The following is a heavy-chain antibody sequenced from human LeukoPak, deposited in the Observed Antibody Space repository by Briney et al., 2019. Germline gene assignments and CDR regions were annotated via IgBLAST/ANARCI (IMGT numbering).Heavy chain of an antibody. V-gene: IGHV3-9*01. Sequence: GRSLRLSCAASGFTFDDYAMHWVRQAPGKGLEWVSGMSWNSGTIGYADSVKGRFTISRDNAKNSLYLQMNSLRAEDTALYYCAKDIYVRGQRFPSLFPGDNWGQGTLVTVSS. CDR1: GFTFDDYA. J-gene: IGHJ4*02. CDR3: AKDIYVRGQRFPSLFPGDN. CDR2: MSWNSGTI. D-gene: IGHD3-16*01.